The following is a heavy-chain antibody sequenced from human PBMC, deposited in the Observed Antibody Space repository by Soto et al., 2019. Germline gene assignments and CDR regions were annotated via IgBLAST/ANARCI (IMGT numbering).Heavy chain of an antibody. D-gene: IGHD3-3*01. J-gene: IGHJ4*02. CDR1: GYTFSSYG. CDR3: ARTLNEWLLGLE. CDR2: ISAYNGNT. V-gene: IGHV1-18*01. Sequence: QVKLGQSGGEVKKPGASVKISCKASGYTFSSYGISWVRKAPGQGLEWMGWISAYNGNTNYAQKFQGRVTMTTDTSTSTADMELRSLRSDDTAIYYCARTLNEWLLGLEWGQGTLVTVYS.